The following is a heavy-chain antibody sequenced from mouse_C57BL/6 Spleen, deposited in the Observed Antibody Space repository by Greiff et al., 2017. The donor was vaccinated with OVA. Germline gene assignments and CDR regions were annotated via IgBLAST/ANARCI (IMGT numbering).Heavy chain of an antibody. CDR2: IYPGSGST. V-gene: IGHV1-55*01. CDR1: GYTFTSYW. Sequence: QVQLKQPGAELVKPGASVKMSCKASGYTFTSYWITWVKQRPGHGLEWIGDIYPGSGSTNYNEKFKSKATLTVDTSSSTAYMQLSSLTSEDSAVYYSARGDYPAWFAYWGQGTLVTVSA. CDR3: ARGDYPAWFAY. J-gene: IGHJ3*01. D-gene: IGHD2-4*01.